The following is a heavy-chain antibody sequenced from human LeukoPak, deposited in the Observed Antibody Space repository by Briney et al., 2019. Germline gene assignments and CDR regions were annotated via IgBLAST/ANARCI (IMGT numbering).Heavy chain of an antibody. Sequence: SVKVSCKVSGGTLSNYAISWVRQAPGQGLEWMGRIIPFLDTADYTQRFRGRVTFTADKSARTAYMHLSSLRSEDTAVYYCAREGRAHGSGIRYGMDVWGQGTTVTVSS. J-gene: IGHJ6*02. V-gene: IGHV1-69*04. CDR3: AREGRAHGSGIRYGMDV. D-gene: IGHD3-10*01. CDR1: GGTLSNYA. CDR2: IIPFLDTA.